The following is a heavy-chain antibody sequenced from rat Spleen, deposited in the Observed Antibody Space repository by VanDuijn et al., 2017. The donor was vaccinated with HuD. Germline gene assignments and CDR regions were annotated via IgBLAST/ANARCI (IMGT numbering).Heavy chain of an antibody. V-gene: IGHV5-31*01. D-gene: IGHD1-4*01. J-gene: IGHJ3*01. CDR1: GFTFKNYW. CDR2: IINTGDST. CDR3: AAAGTRVSRFAY. Sequence: EVQLVESGGGLVQPGRSLKLSCVASGFTFKNYWMTWIRQAPGKGLEWVASIINTGDSTYYPDSVKGRFTVSRDNAKSTLYLQMNSLRSEDTATYYCAAAGTRVSRFAYWGQGTLVTVSS.